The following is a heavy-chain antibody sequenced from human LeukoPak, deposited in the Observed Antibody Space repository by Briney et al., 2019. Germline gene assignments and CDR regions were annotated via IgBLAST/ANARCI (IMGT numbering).Heavy chain of an antibody. V-gene: IGHV5-51*01. J-gene: IGHJ4*02. D-gene: IGHD6-19*01. CDR1: GYTFTTYW. CDR3: GRSGGGYSSGWYVNY. CDR2: IYPGDSDT. Sequence: GESLMISCKGSGYTFTTYWIGWVRQMPGKGLEWMGLIYPGDSDTRYSPSFQGQVTISADKSISTAYLRWSSLKALDTAMYYCGRSGGGYSSGWYVNYWGQGTLVTVSS.